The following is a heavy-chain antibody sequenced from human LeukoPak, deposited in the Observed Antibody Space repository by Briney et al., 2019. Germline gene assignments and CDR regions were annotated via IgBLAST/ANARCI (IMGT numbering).Heavy chain of an antibody. CDR1: GFTFSSYA. V-gene: IGHV3-23*01. D-gene: IGHD1-26*01. J-gene: IGHJ6*02. CDR2: ISGSGGST. CDR3: ANVYDSGSYFGYYYGMDV. Sequence: GGSLRLPCAASGFTFSSYAMSWVRQAPGKGLEWVSAISGSGGSTYYADSVKGRFTISRDNSKNTLYLQMNSLRAEDTAVYYCANVYDSGSYFGYYYGMDVWGQGTTVTVSS.